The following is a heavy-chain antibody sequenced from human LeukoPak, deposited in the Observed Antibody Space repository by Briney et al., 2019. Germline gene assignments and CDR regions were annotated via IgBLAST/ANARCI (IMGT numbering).Heavy chain of an antibody. CDR2: IYYSGST. Sequence: SETLSLTCTVSGGSISSYYWSWIRQPPGKGLEWIGYIYYSGSTNYNPSLKSRVTISVDTSKNQFSLKLSSVTAADTAVYYCARHRAGLGAELPFDYWGQGTLVTVSS. CDR1: GGSISSYY. CDR3: ARHRAGLGAELPFDY. D-gene: IGHD1-26*01. V-gene: IGHV4-59*08. J-gene: IGHJ4*02.